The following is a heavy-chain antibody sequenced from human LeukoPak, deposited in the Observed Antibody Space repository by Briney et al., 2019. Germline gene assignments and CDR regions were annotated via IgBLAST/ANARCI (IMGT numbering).Heavy chain of an antibody. CDR3: AKFTTTATTRTDN. J-gene: IGHJ4*02. CDR2: INPKSGDT. Sequence: ASVKVSCKASGYTFTGYYMHWVRQAAGQGLEWMGWINPKSGDTNYAQKFQGRVTMTRDTSISTAYMELSRLTSDDTAVYYCAKFTTTATTRTDNWGQGTLVTVSS. V-gene: IGHV1-2*02. D-gene: IGHD4-17*01. CDR1: GYTFTGYY.